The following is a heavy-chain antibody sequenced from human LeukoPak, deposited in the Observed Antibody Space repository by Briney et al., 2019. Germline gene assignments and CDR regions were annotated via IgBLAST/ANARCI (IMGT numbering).Heavy chain of an antibody. CDR3: ARAPSGYYQENRWSAEYFQH. V-gene: IGHV1-18*01. Sequence: ASVKVSCKASGYTFTSYGISWVRQAPGQGLEWMGWINAYNGNTNYAQKLQGRVTMTTDTSTSTAYMELRSLRSDDTAVYYCARAPSGYYQENRWSAEYFQHWGQGTLVTVSS. CDR1: GYTFTSYG. D-gene: IGHD3-22*01. J-gene: IGHJ1*01. CDR2: INAYNGNT.